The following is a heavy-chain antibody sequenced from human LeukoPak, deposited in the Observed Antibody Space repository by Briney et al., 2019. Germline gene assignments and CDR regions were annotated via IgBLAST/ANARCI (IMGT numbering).Heavy chain of an antibody. CDR3: ARGGLLYYYDSSGYYRPFDY. Sequence: ASVKVSCKASGYTFTSYDINWVRQAPGQGLEWMGIINPSGGSTSYAQKFQGRVTMTRDTSTSTVYMELSSLRSEDTAVYYCARGGLLYYYDSSGYYRPFDYWGQGTLVTVSS. D-gene: IGHD3-22*01. CDR2: INPSGGST. CDR1: GYTFTSYD. V-gene: IGHV1-46*01. J-gene: IGHJ4*02.